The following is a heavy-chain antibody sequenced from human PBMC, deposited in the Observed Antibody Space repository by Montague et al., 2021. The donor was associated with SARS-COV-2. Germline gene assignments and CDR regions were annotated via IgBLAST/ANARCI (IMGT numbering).Heavy chain of an antibody. CDR3: AVEVEYFFDN. D-gene: IGHD3-3*01. V-gene: IGHV4-61*10. Sequence: SETLSLTCTVSGASVNSGDYFWTWIRQPVGETLEWIGSIYHNGKTYYNPALERRALMSIDTSKNQFSLRLSSVIASDTAVHYCAVEVEYFFDNWGQGFLVSVSS. CDR1: GASVNSGDYF. J-gene: IGHJ4*02. CDR2: IYHNGKT.